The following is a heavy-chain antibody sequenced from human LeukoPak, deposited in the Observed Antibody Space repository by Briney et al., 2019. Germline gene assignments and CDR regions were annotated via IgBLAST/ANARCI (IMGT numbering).Heavy chain of an antibody. D-gene: IGHD1-26*01. CDR2: IKPDGSET. CDR3: ARGGWEQLQFDY. Sequence: LGGSLRLSCAASGFSFSDYWMSWVRQTPGKGLEWVANIKPDGSETYYMDSVKGRFTISRDNAKNSLYLQMNSLRAEDTAVYYCARGGWEQLQFDYWGQGTLVTVSS. V-gene: IGHV3-7*01. J-gene: IGHJ4*02. CDR1: GFSFSDYW.